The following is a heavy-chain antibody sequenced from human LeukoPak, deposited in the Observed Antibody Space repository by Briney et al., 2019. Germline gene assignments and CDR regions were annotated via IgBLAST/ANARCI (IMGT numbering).Heavy chain of an antibody. Sequence: HRASVKVSCKASGDTFSSYAISWVRQAPGQGLEWMGRIIPILGLANYAQKFQGRVTITADKSTSTAYMELSSLRSEDTAVYYCARVAAAGTSRDWFDPWGQGTLVTVSS. CDR1: GDTFSSYA. D-gene: IGHD6-13*01. CDR3: ARVAAAGTSRDWFDP. J-gene: IGHJ5*02. CDR2: IIPILGLA. V-gene: IGHV1-69*04.